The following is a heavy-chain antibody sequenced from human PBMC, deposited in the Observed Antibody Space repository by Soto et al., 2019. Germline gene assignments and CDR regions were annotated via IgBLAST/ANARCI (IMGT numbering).Heavy chain of an antibody. CDR2: ISDRGDTT. CDR1: GFTISSNA. D-gene: IGHD1-1*01. CDR3: AKDKPGTTSFDY. Sequence: XGSLRLSCSASGFTISSNAMYWVRQAPGKGLEWVSGISDRGDTTHYADSVKGRFTISRDTSKNTLYLQLNTLRADDTAVYYCAKDKPGTTSFDYWGQGTLVTVS. V-gene: IGHV3-23*01. J-gene: IGHJ4*02.